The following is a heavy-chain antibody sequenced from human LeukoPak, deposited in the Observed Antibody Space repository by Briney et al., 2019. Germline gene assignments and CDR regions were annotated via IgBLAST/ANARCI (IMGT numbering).Heavy chain of an antibody. J-gene: IGHJ4*02. Sequence: PGGSLRLSCAASGFTFRKYWMAWVRQAPGRGLEWVATIAANGNDKDYEDALQGRFTISRDNTGNSLSLRIDSLRAEDTAQYYCAREVFFQFDNWGQGALVTVSS. CDR1: GFTFRKYW. V-gene: IGHV3-7*03. CDR2: IAANGNDK. CDR3: AREVFFQFDN.